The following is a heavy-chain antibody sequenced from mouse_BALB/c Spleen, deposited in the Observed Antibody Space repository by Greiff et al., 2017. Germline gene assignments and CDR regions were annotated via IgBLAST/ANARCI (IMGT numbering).Heavy chain of an antibody. CDR1: GYTFTSYT. Sequence: QVQLKQSAAELARPGASVKMSCKASGYTFTSYTMHWVKQRPGQGLEWIGYINPSSGYTEYNQKFKDKTTLTADKSSSTAYMQLSSLTSEDSAVYYCAGPNMDYWGQGTSVTVSS. J-gene: IGHJ4*01. CDR2: INPSSGYT. V-gene: IGHV1-4*02. CDR3: AGPNMDY.